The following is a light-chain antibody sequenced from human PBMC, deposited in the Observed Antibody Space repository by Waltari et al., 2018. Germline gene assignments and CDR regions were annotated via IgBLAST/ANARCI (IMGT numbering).Light chain of an antibody. CDR3: QQYNNWPPWT. CDR1: QSFRNN. J-gene: IGKJ1*01. Sequence: EIVMTQSPATLSVSPGERATLPCRARQSFRNNLVWYQQKPGQAPRLLIYCASTRVTGIPARFSGSGSGTEFTLTISSLQSEDFAVYYCQQYNNWPPWTFGQGTKVEIK. CDR2: CAS. V-gene: IGKV3-15*01.